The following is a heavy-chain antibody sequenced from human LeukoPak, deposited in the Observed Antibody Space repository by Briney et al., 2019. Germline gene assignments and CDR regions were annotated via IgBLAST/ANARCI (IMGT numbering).Heavy chain of an antibody. CDR3: ARDDYGETFDY. D-gene: IGHD4-17*01. V-gene: IGHV3-30*02. CDR1: GFTFSDYG. J-gene: IGHJ4*02. Sequence: GGSLRLSCAASGFTFSDYGMHWVRQAPGKGLEWVAFIGYDGSNKYYADSVKGRFTISRDNSKNTLYLQMNSLRAEDTAVYYCARDDYGETFDYWGQGTLVTVSS. CDR2: IGYDGSNK.